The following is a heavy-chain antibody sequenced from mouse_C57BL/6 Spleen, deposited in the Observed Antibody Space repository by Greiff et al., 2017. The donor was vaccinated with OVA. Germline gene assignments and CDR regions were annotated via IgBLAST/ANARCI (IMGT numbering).Heavy chain of an antibody. J-gene: IGHJ3*01. V-gene: IGHV5-4*01. CDR1: GFTFSSYA. CDR3: AREGFAY. CDR2: ISDGGSYT. Sequence: EVKLMESGGGLVKPGGSLKLSCAASGFTFSSYAMSWVRQTPEKRLEWVATISDGGSYTYYPDNVKGRFTISRDNAKNNLYLQMSHPKSEDTAMYYCAREGFAYWGQGTLVTVSA.